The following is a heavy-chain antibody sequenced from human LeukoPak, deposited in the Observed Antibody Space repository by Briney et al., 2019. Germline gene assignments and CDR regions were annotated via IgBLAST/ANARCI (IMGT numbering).Heavy chain of an antibody. J-gene: IGHJ5*02. D-gene: IGHD2-2*01. CDR3: ARGSDCSSTSCAIFTWFDP. CDR1: GGSISSGGYS. Sequence: SETLSLTCAVSGGSISSGGYSWSWIRQPPGKGLEWIGYIYHSGSTYYNPSLKSRVTISVDTSKNQFSLKLSSVTAADTAVYYCARGSDCSSTSCAIFTWFDPWGQGTLVTVSS. V-gene: IGHV4-30-2*01. CDR2: IYHSGST.